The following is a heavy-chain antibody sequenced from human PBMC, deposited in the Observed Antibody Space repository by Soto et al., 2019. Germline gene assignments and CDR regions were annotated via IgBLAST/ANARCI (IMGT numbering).Heavy chain of an antibody. CDR3: AGDPAGRSHFDY. Sequence: GGSLRLSCAASGFTFSSYSMNWVRQAPGKGLEWVSSISSSSSYIYYADSVKGRFTISRDNAKNSLYLQMNSLRAEDTAVYYCAGDPAGRSHFDYWGQGTLVTVSS. J-gene: IGHJ4*02. V-gene: IGHV3-21*01. CDR2: ISSSSSYI. D-gene: IGHD2-2*01. CDR1: GFTFSSYS.